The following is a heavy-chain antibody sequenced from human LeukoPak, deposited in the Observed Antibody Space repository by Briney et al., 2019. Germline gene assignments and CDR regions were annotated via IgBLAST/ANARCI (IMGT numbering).Heavy chain of an antibody. J-gene: IGHJ3*02. V-gene: IGHV4-30-2*01. CDR3: ARGSLYSSSWLPAFDI. D-gene: IGHD6-13*01. CDR1: GGSISSGGYS. Sequence: PSETLSLTCAVSGGSISSGGYSWGWIRQPPGKGLEWIGYIYHSGSTYYNPSLKSRVTISVDRSKNQFSLKLSSVTAADTAVYYCARGSLYSSSWLPAFDIWGQGTMVTVSS. CDR2: IYHSGST.